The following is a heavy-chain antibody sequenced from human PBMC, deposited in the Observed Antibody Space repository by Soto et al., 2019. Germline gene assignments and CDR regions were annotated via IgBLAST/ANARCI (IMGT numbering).Heavy chain of an antibody. Sequence: QVLLVQSGSEVKKPGASMKVSCQTSGYTFSDFALTWVRQVPDKGLEWLGWISPYTGKTNYAQRVHDRVALTTDTSTRTAYLELRSLIYDDTAVYYCARLGWELLSGRRYFDYWGQGTLVTVSS. CDR3: ARLGWELLSGRRYFDY. D-gene: IGHD1-26*01. J-gene: IGHJ4*02. CDR1: GYTFSDFA. V-gene: IGHV1-18*04. CDR2: ISPYTGKT.